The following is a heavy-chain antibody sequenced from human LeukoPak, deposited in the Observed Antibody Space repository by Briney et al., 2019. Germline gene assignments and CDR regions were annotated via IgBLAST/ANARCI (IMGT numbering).Heavy chain of an antibody. D-gene: IGHD6-13*01. Sequence: SETLSLTCTVSSDSISSSSYYWGWIRQPPGKGLEWIGTIYYSGSTYYNPSLKSRVTISVDTSKNQFSLKLSSVTAADTAVYYCARVGGAAADPDYWGQGTLVTVSS. J-gene: IGHJ4*02. CDR3: ARVGGAAADPDY. CDR2: IYYSGST. V-gene: IGHV4-39*07. CDR1: SDSISSSSYY.